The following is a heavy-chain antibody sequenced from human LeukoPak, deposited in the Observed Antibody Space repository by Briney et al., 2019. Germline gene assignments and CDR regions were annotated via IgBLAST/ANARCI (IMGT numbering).Heavy chain of an antibody. CDR1: GFTFSNYA. Sequence: PGGSLRLSCAASGFTFSNYAMSWVRQAPGKGLEWVSAISGSDGSTYYADSVRGRFTTSRDNSKDTLYLQMNSLRAEDTAVYYCAKDSSTSNYYYGLDVWGQGTTVTVSS. J-gene: IGHJ6*02. V-gene: IGHV3-23*01. D-gene: IGHD6-13*01. CDR3: AKDSSTSNYYYGLDV. CDR2: ISGSDGST.